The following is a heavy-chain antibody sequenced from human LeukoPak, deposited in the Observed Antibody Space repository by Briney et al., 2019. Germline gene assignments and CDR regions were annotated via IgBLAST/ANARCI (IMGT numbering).Heavy chain of an antibody. V-gene: IGHV3-21*01. D-gene: IGHD1-14*01. CDR3: ASGRMGYDAFDI. CDR1: GFTFSSYT. Sequence: GGSLRLSCAASGFTFSSYTMNWVRQAPGKGLEWVSSISSGSSYIYYADSMKGRFTISRDNAKNSLYLQMNSLRAEDTAVYYCASGRMGYDAFDIWGPGTMVTVSS. J-gene: IGHJ3*02. CDR2: ISSGSSYI.